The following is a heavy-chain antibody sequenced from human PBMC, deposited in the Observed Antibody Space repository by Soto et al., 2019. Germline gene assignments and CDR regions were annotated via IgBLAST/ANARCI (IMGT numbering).Heavy chain of an antibody. V-gene: IGHV3-23*01. CDR3: AKDYTMVRGVINWFDP. Sequence: GSLRLSCAASGFTFSSYAMSWVRQAPGKGLEWVSAISGSGGSTYYADSVKGRFTISRDNSKNTLYLQMNSLRAEDTAVYYCAKDYTMVRGVINWFDPWGQGTLVTVSS. J-gene: IGHJ5*02. CDR2: ISGSGGST. CDR1: GFTFSSYA. D-gene: IGHD3-10*01.